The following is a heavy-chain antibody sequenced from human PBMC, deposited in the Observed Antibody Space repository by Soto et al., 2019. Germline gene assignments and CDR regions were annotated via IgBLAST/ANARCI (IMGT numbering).Heavy chain of an antibody. CDR3: ESDRDDTLDY. V-gene: IGHV3-33*01. CDR1: GFTFSSYG. D-gene: IGHD1-1*01. CDR2: IWYDGSNK. J-gene: IGHJ4*02. Sequence: QVQLVESGGGVVQPGRSLRLSCAASGFTFSSYGMHWVHQAPGKGLEWVAVIWYDGSNKYYADSVKGRFTISRGTSKHTLYLKMSSLSAEATAVYYCESDRDDTLDYWGQGTLVTVSS.